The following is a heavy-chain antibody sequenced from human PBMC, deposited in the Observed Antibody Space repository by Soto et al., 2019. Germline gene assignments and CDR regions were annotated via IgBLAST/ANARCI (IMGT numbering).Heavy chain of an antibody. J-gene: IGHJ4*02. CDR3: ANKGGGDRILDS. D-gene: IGHD3-16*01. V-gene: IGHV2-5*02. CDR1: GFSLSTRGVG. CDR2: IYWDGFK. Sequence: QITLKESGPTLVKPTQTLTLTCTFSGFSLSTRGVGVGWIRQPPGKALEWLALIYWDGFKPYSPSLEGRLTIREDTHINQVGLKMTNMDPVDKATYYCANKGGGDRILDSWGQGTLVTVSS.